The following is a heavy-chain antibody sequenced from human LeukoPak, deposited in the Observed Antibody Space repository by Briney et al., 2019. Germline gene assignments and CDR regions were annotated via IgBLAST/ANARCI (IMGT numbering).Heavy chain of an antibody. CDR3: ARGPNSNWSGLDF. D-gene: IGHD6-6*01. CDR2: IKQDGSEK. CDR1: GFTFSSSW. Sequence: GGSLRLSCAASGFTFSSSWMSWVRQAPGKGLEWVANIKQDGSEKYYVDSVKGRFTISRDNAKNSLYLQLNSLRAEDTAVYYCARGPNSNWSGLDFWGQGTLLTVSS. V-gene: IGHV3-7*01. J-gene: IGHJ4*02.